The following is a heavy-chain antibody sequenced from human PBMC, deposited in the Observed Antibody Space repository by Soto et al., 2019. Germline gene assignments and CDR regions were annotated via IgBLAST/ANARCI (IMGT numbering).Heavy chain of an antibody. CDR2: IYYSGST. V-gene: IGHV4-61*01. Sequence: SETLSLTCTVSGCSVSSGSYYWSWIRQPPGKGLEWIGYIYYSGSTNYNPSLKSRVTISVDTSKNQFSLKLSSVTAADPAVYYCARLPLYYYYGMDVWGQGTTVTVPS. J-gene: IGHJ6*02. CDR3: ARLPLYYYYGMDV. CDR1: GCSVSSGSYY.